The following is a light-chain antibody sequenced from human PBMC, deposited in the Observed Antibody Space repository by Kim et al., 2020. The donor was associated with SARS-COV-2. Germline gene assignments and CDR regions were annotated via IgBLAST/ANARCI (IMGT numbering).Light chain of an antibody. J-gene: IGKJ1*01. CDR1: QSVSPW. Sequence: SACVGDRVTITCRASQSVSPWLAWYQQKPGKAPNLIIYKSSTLHSGVPSRFSGSGSGTEFTLTITSLQPDDFATYYCQQYDAYAWTFGQGTKVEI. CDR2: KSS. V-gene: IGKV1-5*03. CDR3: QQYDAYAWT.